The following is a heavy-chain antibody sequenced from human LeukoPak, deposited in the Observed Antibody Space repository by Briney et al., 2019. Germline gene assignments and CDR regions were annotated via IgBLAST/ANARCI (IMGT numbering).Heavy chain of an antibody. Sequence: GASVKVSCKASGYTFTSCYMHWVRQAPGQGLEWMGIINPSGGSTSYAQKFQGRVTMTRDTSTSTVYMELSSLRSEDTAVYYCAREEYSYGAAKHALDIWGQGTMVTVSS. CDR1: GYTFTSCY. J-gene: IGHJ3*02. D-gene: IGHD5-18*01. CDR3: AREEYSYGAAKHALDI. CDR2: INPSGGST. V-gene: IGHV1-46*01.